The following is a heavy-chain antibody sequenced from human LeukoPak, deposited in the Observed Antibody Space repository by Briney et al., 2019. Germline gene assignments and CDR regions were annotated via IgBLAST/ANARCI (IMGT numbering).Heavy chain of an antibody. CDR2: ISGSGGST. V-gene: IGHV3-23*01. D-gene: IGHD3-10*01. J-gene: IGHJ4*02. CDR1: GFTFSSYA. Sequence: GGSLRLSCAASGFTFSSYAMSWVRQALGKGLEWVSAISGSGGSTYYADSVKGRFTISRDNSKNTLYLQMNSLRAEDTAVYYCAKDWVLRGVNPYYFDYWGQGTLVTVSS. CDR3: AKDWVLRGVNPYYFDY.